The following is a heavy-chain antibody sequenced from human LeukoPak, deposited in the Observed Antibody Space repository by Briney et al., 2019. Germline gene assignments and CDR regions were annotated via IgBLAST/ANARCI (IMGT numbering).Heavy chain of an antibody. CDR3: AKDHCSSTSCYRLDY. Sequence: GGSLRLSCAASGFTFSSYAMSWVRQAPGKGLEWVSAISGSGGSTYYADSVKGRFTISRDNSKNTLYLQMNSLRAEDTAVYYCAKDHCSSTSCYRLDYWGQGTLVTVSS. J-gene: IGHJ4*02. CDR2: ISGSGGST. CDR1: GFTFSSYA. V-gene: IGHV3-23*01. D-gene: IGHD2-2*01.